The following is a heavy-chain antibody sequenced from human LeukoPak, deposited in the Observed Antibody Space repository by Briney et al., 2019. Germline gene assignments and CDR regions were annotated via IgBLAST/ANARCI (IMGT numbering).Heavy chain of an antibody. V-gene: IGHV3-21*01. CDR3: ASGYCGGACQLGGVDM. CDR2: ITSSGTYI. CDR1: GFTFNNYN. Sequence: PGGSLKLSCATSGFTFNNYNMNRVRQAPGRALEWVSSITSSGTYIFYADSVKGRFTISRDNAKNSLYLQMNSLGLEDTAVYYCASGYCGGACQLGGVDMWGQGTMVTVSS. J-gene: IGHJ3*02. D-gene: IGHD2-21*02.